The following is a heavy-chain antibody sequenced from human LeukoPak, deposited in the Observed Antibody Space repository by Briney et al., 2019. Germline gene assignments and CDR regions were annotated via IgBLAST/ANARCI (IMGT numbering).Heavy chain of an antibody. CDR1: GFTFISYA. J-gene: IGHJ4*02. V-gene: IGHV3-30-3*01. Sequence: GGSLRLSCAASGFTFISYAMHWVRQAPGKGLEWVAVISSDGNYKYYADSVRGRFTMSRDNSKNTLYLQMNSLRAEDTAVYYCVRDLTGDSYFDYWGQGTLVTVSS. CDR2: ISSDGNYK. D-gene: IGHD2-21*02. CDR3: VRDLTGDSYFDY.